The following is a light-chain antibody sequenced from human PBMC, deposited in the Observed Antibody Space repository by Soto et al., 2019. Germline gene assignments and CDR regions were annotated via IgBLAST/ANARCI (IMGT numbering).Light chain of an antibody. CDR2: EVN. Sequence: QSALTQPPSASGSPGQSVAISCTGTSRDVGASDYVSWYQQHSGKAPKLLLYEVNKRPSGVPDRFSGSKSGNTASLTVSAPQADDEADYYCLSHSGSSNVLGTGTKLTVL. J-gene: IGLJ1*01. CDR3: LSHSGSSNV. V-gene: IGLV2-8*01. CDR1: SRDVGASDY.